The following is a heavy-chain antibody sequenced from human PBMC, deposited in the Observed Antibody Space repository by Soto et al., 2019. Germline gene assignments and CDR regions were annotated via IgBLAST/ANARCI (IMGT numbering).Heavy chain of an antibody. Sequence: QVQLVQSGAEVKKPGSSVKVSCMTSGGSFSGYVFTWVRQAPGQGLEWMGRIIAVHNITNYAESLQGRVTVSADTSSSTTYMELSTLRSDDTAVYICGRAKSIFGIVTDVYDIWGQGTMVIVSS. V-gene: IGHV1-69*04. CDR2: IIAVHNIT. J-gene: IGHJ3*02. D-gene: IGHD3-3*01. CDR3: GRAKSIFGIVTDVYDI. CDR1: GGSFSGYV.